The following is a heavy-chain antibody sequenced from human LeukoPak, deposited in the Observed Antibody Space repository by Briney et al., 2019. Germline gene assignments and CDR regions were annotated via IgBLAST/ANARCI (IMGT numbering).Heavy chain of an antibody. D-gene: IGHD2-21*01. J-gene: IGHJ6*04. CDR1: GVSISSSNSY. Sequence: PSETLSLTCTVSGVSISSSNSYWGWIRQPPGKGLEWIGSIYYSGNTYYNASLKSQVSISIDTSKNQFSLKLSSVTAADTAVYYCARGRLRIYGVWGKGTTVTVSS. CDR3: ARGRLRIYGV. CDR2: IYYSGNT. V-gene: IGHV4-39*01.